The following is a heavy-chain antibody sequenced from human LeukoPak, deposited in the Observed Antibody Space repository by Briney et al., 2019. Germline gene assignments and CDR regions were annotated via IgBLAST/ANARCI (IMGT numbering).Heavy chain of an antibody. CDR3: AREGYSSLPRGFDP. CDR2: IIPIFGTA. CDR1: GGTFSSYA. Sequence: ASVKVSCKASGGTFSSYAISWVRQAPGQGLEWMGGIIPIFGTANYAQKFQGRVTITTDESTSTAYMELSSLRSEDTAVYYCAREGYSSLPRGFDPWGQGTLVTVSS. D-gene: IGHD6-13*01. J-gene: IGHJ5*02. V-gene: IGHV1-69*05.